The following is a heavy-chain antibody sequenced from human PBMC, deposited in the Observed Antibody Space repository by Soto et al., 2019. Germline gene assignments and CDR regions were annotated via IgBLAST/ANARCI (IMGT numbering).Heavy chain of an antibody. Sequence: WASVKVSCKASGYTFTSYYMHWVRQAPGQGLEWMGIINPSGGSTSYAQKFQGRVTMTRDTSTSTVCMELSSLRSEDTAVYYCARDIETRITIFGVVPNYGMDVWGQGTTVTVSS. D-gene: IGHD3-3*01. J-gene: IGHJ6*02. V-gene: IGHV1-46*01. CDR1: GYTFTSYY. CDR2: INPSGGST. CDR3: ARDIETRITIFGVVPNYGMDV.